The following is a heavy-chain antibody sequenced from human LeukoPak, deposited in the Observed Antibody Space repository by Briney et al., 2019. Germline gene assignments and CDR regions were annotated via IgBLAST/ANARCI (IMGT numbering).Heavy chain of an antibody. J-gene: IGHJ5*02. V-gene: IGHV4-34*01. CDR3: ARGARTPSGYGSRTAGRANWFDP. D-gene: IGHD5-12*01. CDR1: GGSFSGYY. CDR2: INHSGST. Sequence: SETLSLTCAVYGGSFSGYYWSWIRQPPGKGLEWIGEINHSGSTNYNPSLKSRVTISVDTSKNQFSLKLSSVAAADTAVYYCARGARTPSGYGSRTAGRANWFDPWGQGTLVTVSS.